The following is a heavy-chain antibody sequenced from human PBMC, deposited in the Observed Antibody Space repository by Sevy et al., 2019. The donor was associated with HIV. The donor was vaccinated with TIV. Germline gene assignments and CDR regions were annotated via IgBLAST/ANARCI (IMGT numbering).Heavy chain of an antibody. Sequence: ASVKVSCKASGYTFTGYYMHWVRQAPGQGLEWMGWINPNSGGTNYAQKFQGRVTMTRDTSISTAYMELSRLRSDDTAVYYCARLAAAGTDRFDYWGQRTLVTVSS. D-gene: IGHD6-13*01. V-gene: IGHV1-2*02. CDR3: ARLAAAGTDRFDY. CDR1: GYTFTGYY. CDR2: INPNSGGT. J-gene: IGHJ4*02.